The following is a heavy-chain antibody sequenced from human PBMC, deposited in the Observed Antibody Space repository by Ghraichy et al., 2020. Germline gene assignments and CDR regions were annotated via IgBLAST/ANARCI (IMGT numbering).Heavy chain of an antibody. Sequence: GSLRLSCAASGFTFSSYAMSWVRQAPGMGLQWVSAISASGGSTYYADSVKGRFTISRDNSKNTLYLQMNSLRADDTAAYYCAKDGYCSGGSCYPAPYWGQGTLVTVSS. V-gene: IGHV3-23*01. CDR3: AKDGYCSGGSCYPAPY. CDR1: GFTFSSYA. CDR2: ISASGGST. D-gene: IGHD2-15*01. J-gene: IGHJ4*02.